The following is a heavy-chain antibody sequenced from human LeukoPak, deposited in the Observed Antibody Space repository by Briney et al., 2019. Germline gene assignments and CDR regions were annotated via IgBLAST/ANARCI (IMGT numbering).Heavy chain of an antibody. CDR1: GFTFSGYW. CDR2: ITGDGSST. V-gene: IGHV3-74*01. Sequence: GGSLRLSCAASGFTFSGYWTHWVRQVPGKGLVWVSRITGDGSSTTYADSVKGRFTISRDNAKNTVFLQMISLRAEDTAVYYCARDTGWYFDLWGRGTLVTVSS. CDR3: ARDTGWYFDL. D-gene: IGHD4-17*01. J-gene: IGHJ2*01.